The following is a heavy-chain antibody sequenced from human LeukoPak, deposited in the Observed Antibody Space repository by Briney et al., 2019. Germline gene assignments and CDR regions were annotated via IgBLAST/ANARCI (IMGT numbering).Heavy chain of an antibody. CDR1: GFAFSSYS. D-gene: IGHD2-21*02. Sequence: GGSLRLSCAASGFAFSSYSMNWVRQAPGRGLEWVSYISSNSSTIYHADSVRGRFTISRDNAKNTLYLQMNSLRAEDTAVYYCATGNCGGDCYSGYWGQGTLVTVSS. J-gene: IGHJ4*02. CDR2: ISSNSSTI. CDR3: ATGNCGGDCYSGY. V-gene: IGHV3-48*04.